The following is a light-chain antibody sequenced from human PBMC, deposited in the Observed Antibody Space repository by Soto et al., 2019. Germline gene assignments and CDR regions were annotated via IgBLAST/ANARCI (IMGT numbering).Light chain of an antibody. CDR1: SSDVGGYNY. Sequence: QSALTQPASVSGSPGQSITISCTGTSSDVGGYNYVSWYQQHPGKAPKLMIYDVSNRPSGVSNHFSGYKSDNTDALTISGHQAEDEADYYCSSYTSSSTLVVFGGGTKLTVL. V-gene: IGLV2-14*01. J-gene: IGLJ2*01. CDR2: DVS. CDR3: SSYTSSSTLVV.